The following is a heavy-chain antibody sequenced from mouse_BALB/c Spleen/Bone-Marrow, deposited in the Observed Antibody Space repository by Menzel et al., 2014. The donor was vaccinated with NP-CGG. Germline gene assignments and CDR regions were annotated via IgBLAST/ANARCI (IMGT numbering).Heavy chain of an antibody. V-gene: IGHV5-6-4*01. CDR3: TRDNGPFDY. J-gene: IGHJ2*01. CDR1: GFTFSSYT. CDR2: ITSGGSYT. Sequence: EVQLVESGGGLVKPGGSLKLSCAASGFTFSSYTMSWVRQTPEKRLEWVATITSGGSYTYYPDSVKGRFTISRDNAKNTLYLQMSSLKSEDTAMYYCTRDNGPFDYWGQGTTLTVSP. D-gene: IGHD1-2*01.